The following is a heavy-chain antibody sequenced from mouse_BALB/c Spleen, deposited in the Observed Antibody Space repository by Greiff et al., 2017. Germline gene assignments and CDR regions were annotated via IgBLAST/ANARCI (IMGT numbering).Heavy chain of an antibody. Sequence: EVQVVESGGGLVQPGGSRKLSCAASGFTFSSFGMHWVRQAPEKGLEWVAYISSGSSTIYYADTVKGRFTISRDNPKNTLFLQMTSLRSEDTAMYYCARQTFYDGYNMDYWGQGTSVTVSS. J-gene: IGHJ4*01. D-gene: IGHD2-3*01. V-gene: IGHV5-17*02. CDR1: GFTFSSFG. CDR2: ISSGSSTI. CDR3: ARQTFYDGYNMDY.